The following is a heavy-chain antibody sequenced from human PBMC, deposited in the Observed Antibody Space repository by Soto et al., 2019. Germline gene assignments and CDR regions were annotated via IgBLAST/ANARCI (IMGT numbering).Heavy chain of an antibody. V-gene: IGHV6-1*01. J-gene: IGHJ4*02. D-gene: IGHD3-10*02. Sequence: SQTLSLTCAVSGDSVSSNNIAWDWLRQSPWRGREWLGRTDYRAKGYNEYAVSVRSRITINLETAKRQCSLQLKAVTPEDTDVYYFGRGRLFKFDHWGQGAQVTVSS. CDR3: GRGRLFKFDH. CDR2: TDYRAKGYN. CDR1: GDSVSSNNIA.